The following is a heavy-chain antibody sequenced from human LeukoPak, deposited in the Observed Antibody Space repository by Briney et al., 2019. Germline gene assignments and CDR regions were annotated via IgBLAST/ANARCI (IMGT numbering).Heavy chain of an antibody. CDR1: GFIFSNYA. D-gene: IGHD2/OR15-2a*01. V-gene: IGHV3-23*01. CDR2: FSGSGGST. J-gene: IGHJ4*02. Sequence: GGSLRLSCAASGFIFSNYAMSWVRQAPGKGLQWVSAFSGSGGSTYYADSVKGRFTISGDNSRNTLYLQMNSLRAEDTAVYYCARSGLSRFGFWGQGTLVTVSS. CDR3: ARSGLSRFGF.